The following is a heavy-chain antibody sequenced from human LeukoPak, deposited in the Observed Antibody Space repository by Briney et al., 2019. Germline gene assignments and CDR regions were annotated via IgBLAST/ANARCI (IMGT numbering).Heavy chain of an antibody. Sequence: GGSLRLSCAASGFTFSTYGMHWVRQAPGKGLEWVAVIWFDGSDKWYADSVKGRFTISRDNAKNSLYLQMSNLRAEDTAVYFCARGGGLDVWGQGATVTVSS. J-gene: IGHJ6*02. CDR3: ARGGGLDV. CDR2: IWFDGSDK. CDR1: GFTFSTYG. D-gene: IGHD3-16*01. V-gene: IGHV3-33*03.